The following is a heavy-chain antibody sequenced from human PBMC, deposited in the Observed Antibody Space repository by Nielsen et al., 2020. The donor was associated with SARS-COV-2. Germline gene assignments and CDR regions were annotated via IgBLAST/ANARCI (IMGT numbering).Heavy chain of an antibody. D-gene: IGHD4-17*01. CDR3: AKDHMTTVTNDYYYYGMDV. Sequence: GESLKISCAASGFTFSSYAMSWVRQAPGKGLEWVSAISGSVGSTYYADSVKGRFTISRDNSKNTLYLQMNSLRAEDTAVYYCAKDHMTTVTNDYYYYGMDVWGQGTTVTVSS. CDR2: ISGSVGST. J-gene: IGHJ6*02. CDR1: GFTFSSYA. V-gene: IGHV3-23*01.